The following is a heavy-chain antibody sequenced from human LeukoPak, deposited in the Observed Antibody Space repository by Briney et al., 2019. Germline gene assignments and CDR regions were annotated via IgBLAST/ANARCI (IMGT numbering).Heavy chain of an antibody. CDR1: GYTFTSYD. D-gene: IGHD3-10*01. Sequence: ASVKVSCKASGYTFTSYDINWVPQATGQGLEWMGWMNPNSGNTGYAQKFQGRVTMTRNTSISTAYMELSSLRSEDTAVYYCARYPSLWSGEYNWFDPWGQGTLVTVSS. V-gene: IGHV1-8*01. CDR2: MNPNSGNT. CDR3: ARYPSLWSGEYNWFDP. J-gene: IGHJ5*02.